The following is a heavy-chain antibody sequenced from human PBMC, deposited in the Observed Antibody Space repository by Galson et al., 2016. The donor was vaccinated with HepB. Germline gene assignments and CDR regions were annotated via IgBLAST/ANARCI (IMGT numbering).Heavy chain of an antibody. D-gene: IGHD3-10*01. CDR2: ISTTTRYT. J-gene: IGHJ6*02. CDR1: GFSFSSYS. CDR3: GSGEDSYYYGMDV. V-gene: IGHV3-21*01. Sequence: SLRLSCAASGFSFSSYSMNRVRQAPGKGLEWVSSISTTTRYTYYADSVKGRFTISRDNSKNSLYLQMNSLRAEDTAVYYCGSGEDSYYYGMDVWGQGTTVTVSS.